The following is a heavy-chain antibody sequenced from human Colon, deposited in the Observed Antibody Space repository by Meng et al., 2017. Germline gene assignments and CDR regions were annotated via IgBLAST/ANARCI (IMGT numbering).Heavy chain of an antibody. V-gene: IGHV1-18*01. Sequence: ASVKVSCKASGYTFTSYGISWVRQAPGQGLEGMGWISAYNGNTNYAQKLQGRVTMTTDTSTSTAYMELRSLRSDDTAVYYCARDHYDSSGYYLRGWFDPWGQGTLVTVSS. J-gene: IGHJ5*02. D-gene: IGHD3-22*01. CDR3: ARDHYDSSGYYLRGWFDP. CDR2: ISAYNGNT. CDR1: GYTFTSYG.